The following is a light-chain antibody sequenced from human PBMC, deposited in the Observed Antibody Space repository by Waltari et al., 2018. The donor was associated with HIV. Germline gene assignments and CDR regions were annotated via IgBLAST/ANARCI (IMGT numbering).Light chain of an antibody. V-gene: IGLV2-14*01. CDR1: SSDVGGYNY. Sequence: QSALTQPASVSGSPGQSITISCTGTSSDVGGYNYVSWYQQHPGKAPKLMIYDVSNRPSGVFNRFSGSKSGNTASLTISGLQAEDEAVYYCSSYTSSSYVVFGGGTKLTVL. CDR2: DVS. J-gene: IGLJ2*01. CDR3: SSYTSSSYVV.